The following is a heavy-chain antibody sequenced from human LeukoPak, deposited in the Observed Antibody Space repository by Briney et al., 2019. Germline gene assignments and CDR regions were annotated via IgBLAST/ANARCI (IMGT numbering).Heavy chain of an antibody. Sequence: GESLKISCKGSGYSFTSYWIGWVRQMPGKGLEWMGIIYPGDSDTRYSPSFQGQVTISADKSISTAYLQWSSLKASDTAMYYCARRAEEPIPSMVDDDAFDIWGQGTMVTVSS. D-gene: IGHD2/OR15-2a*01. V-gene: IGHV5-51*01. CDR2: IYPGDSDT. CDR1: GYSFTSYW. CDR3: ARRAEEPIPSMVDDDAFDI. J-gene: IGHJ3*02.